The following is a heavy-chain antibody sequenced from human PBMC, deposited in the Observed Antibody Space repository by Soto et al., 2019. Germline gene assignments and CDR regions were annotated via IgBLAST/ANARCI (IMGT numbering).Heavy chain of an antibody. V-gene: IGHV3-15*07. D-gene: IGHD6-13*01. CDR1: GFTFSNAW. CDR3: TTDYSSSYYYYGMDV. CDR2: IKSKTDGGTT. J-gene: IGHJ6*02. Sequence: GGSLRLSCAASGFTFSNAWMNWVRQAPGKGLEWVGRIKSKTDGGTTDYAAPVKGRFTISRDDSKNTLYLQMNSLKTEDTAVYYCTTDYSSSYYYYGMDVWGQGTTVTVSS.